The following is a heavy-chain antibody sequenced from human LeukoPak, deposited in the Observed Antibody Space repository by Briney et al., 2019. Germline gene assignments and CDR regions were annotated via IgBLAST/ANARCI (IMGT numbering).Heavy chain of an antibody. CDR1: GFTFSSYA. J-gene: IGHJ1*01. Sequence: GGSLRLSCAASGFTFSSYAMHWVRQAPGKGLEWVAVILSDGSDKYYADSVKGRFTISRDNSKNTLFLQMNNLRAEDTAVYYCANHPSHYYDTSGYGGLLPHLGQGTLVTVSS. D-gene: IGHD3-22*01. CDR3: ANHPSHYYDTSGYGGLLPH. CDR2: ILSDGSDK. V-gene: IGHV3-30*01.